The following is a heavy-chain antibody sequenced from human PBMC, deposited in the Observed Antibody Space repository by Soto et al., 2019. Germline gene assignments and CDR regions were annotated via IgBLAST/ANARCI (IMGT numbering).Heavy chain of an antibody. V-gene: IGHV1-3*01. CDR2: INAGNGNT. J-gene: IGHJ4*02. CDR3: ARSRALYDSSGYQDY. D-gene: IGHD3-22*01. CDR1: GYTFTSYA. Sequence: GASVKVSCKASGYTFTSYAMHWVRQAPGQRLEWMGWINAGNGNTKYSQKFQGRVTITRDTSASTAYMELSSLRSEDTAVYYCARSRALYDSSGYQDYWGQGTLVTVSS.